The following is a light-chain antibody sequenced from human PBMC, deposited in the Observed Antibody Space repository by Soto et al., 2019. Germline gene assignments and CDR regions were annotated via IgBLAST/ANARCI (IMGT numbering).Light chain of an antibody. V-gene: IGKV3-15*01. CDR3: QQYNTCPLT. Sequence: ETVMTQSPATLSVAPGEGATLSCSATENINQNLAWYQQKPGQAPRLLIHGAGYRATGIPDRFSGRGSGTEFTLASSRLQSEDFAVYDCQQYNTCPLTFRGRPKVEIK. J-gene: IGKJ4*01. CDR1: ENINQN. CDR2: GAG.